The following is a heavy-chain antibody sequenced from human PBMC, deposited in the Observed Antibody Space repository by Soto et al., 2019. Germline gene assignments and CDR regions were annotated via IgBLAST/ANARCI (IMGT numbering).Heavy chain of an antibody. CDR1: GYSFSSHA. CDR2: IIPVFGTP. CDR3: ARGGALSTSWYWGDGLDS. J-gene: IGHJ4*02. Sequence: QVQLEQSGSEVKKSGSSVKVSCKASGYSFSSHAITWVRQAPGQGLEWMGGIIPVFGTPSYAQKFQGRVTFAADKSKNTSSLELRSLRSEDTAVYYCARGGALSTSWYWGDGLDSWGQGTQVTVSS. D-gene: IGHD6-13*01. V-gene: IGHV1-69*06.